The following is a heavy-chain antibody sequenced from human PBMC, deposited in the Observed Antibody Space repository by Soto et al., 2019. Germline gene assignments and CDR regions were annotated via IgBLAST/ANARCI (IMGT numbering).Heavy chain of an antibody. CDR2: INHTGGS. CDR1: GGSFSGYY. D-gene: IGHD2-2*01. J-gene: IGHJ4*02. Sequence: SETLSLTCAVSGGSFSGYYWSWVRQTRGKGLEWIGDINHTGGSNYNPSLKSRVMISVDTAKTQFSLNVTSVTAADTAVYYCAREVGYYSATRRNLYFDYWGPGTLVTV. V-gene: IGHV4-34*01. CDR3: AREVGYYSATRRNLYFDY.